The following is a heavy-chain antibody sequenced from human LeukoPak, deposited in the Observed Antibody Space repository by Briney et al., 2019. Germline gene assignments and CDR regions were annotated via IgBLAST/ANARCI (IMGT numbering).Heavy chain of an antibody. D-gene: IGHD2-21*02. CDR1: GYSINSGYY. J-gene: IGHJ4*02. Sequence: SETLSLTCTVSGYSINSGYYWVWIRQPPGKGLEWIGSIYRSGSTNYNPSLKSRVTISVDTSKNQLSLKLSSVTAADTAVYYCARERVVTAMGHFDYWGQGTLVTVSS. V-gene: IGHV4-38-2*02. CDR2: IYRSGST. CDR3: ARERVVTAMGHFDY.